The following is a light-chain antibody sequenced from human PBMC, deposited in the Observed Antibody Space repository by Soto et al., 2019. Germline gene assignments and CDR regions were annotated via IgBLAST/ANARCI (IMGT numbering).Light chain of an antibody. J-gene: IGKJ5*01. CDR2: AAS. CDR3: QQRYSYPIT. Sequence: IQLTQSPSSLSASVGDRVTITCRASQGISSFLAWYQQKPGKAPELLISAASTLQSGVPSRFSGSGYGTDFTLTISSLQPEDFATYYCQQRYSYPITFGQGTRLEIK. V-gene: IGKV1-9*01. CDR1: QGISSF.